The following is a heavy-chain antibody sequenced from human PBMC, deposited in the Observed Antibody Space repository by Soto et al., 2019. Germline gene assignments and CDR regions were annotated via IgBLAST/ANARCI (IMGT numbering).Heavy chain of an antibody. CDR3: AREAPYTSTWYRFDY. V-gene: IGHV4-4*02. CDR2: IYHSGST. J-gene: IGHJ4*02. CDR1: GGSISSSNW. D-gene: IGHD6-13*01. Sequence: QVQLQESGPGLVKPSGTLSLTCAVSGGSISSSNWWSWVRQPPGKGLEWIGEIYHSGSTNYNPSLKSGVTMSLDKSKNQFSLKLNSVTAADTAVYYCAREAPYTSTWYRFDYWGQGTLVTVSS.